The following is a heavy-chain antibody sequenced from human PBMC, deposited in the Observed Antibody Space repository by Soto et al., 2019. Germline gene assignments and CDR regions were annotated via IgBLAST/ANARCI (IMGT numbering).Heavy chain of an antibody. D-gene: IGHD2-2*01. Sequence: QVQLQESGPGLVKPSQTLSLTCTVSGGSISSGDYYWSWIRQPPGKGLEWIGYIYYSGSTYYNPSLNSRVTISVDTSKNQFSLKLSSVTAADTAVYYCARAFSPYCISTSCYSVWFDPWGQGTLVTVSS. CDR1: GGSISSGDYY. CDR3: ARAFSPYCISTSCYSVWFDP. J-gene: IGHJ5*02. CDR2: IYYSGST. V-gene: IGHV4-30-4*01.